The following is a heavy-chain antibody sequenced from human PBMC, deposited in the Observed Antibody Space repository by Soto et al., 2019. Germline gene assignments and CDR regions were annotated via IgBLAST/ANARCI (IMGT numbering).Heavy chain of an antibody. V-gene: IGHV1-69*06. D-gene: IGHD2-15*01. CDR3: ARGLECRGYCLDKPTWFAP. CDR2: IIPIFGTP. CDR1: GGTFSTYP. Sequence: QVQLVQSGAEVKKPGSSVKVSCKASGGTFSTYPFSWVRQAPGQGLEWMGRIIPIFGTPYYAQKFQGRVTITADKSTSTVYMELSSLRSDDTAVYFCARGLECRGYCLDKPTWFAPWGQGTLVTVSS. J-gene: IGHJ5*02.